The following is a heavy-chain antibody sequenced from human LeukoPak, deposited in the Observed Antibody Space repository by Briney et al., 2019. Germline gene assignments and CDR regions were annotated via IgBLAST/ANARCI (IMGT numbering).Heavy chain of an antibody. CDR3: AINYDFWSGYWIVDY. CDR2: MNPNSGNT. J-gene: IGHJ4*02. D-gene: IGHD3-3*01. Sequence: ASVKVSCKASGYTFTSYDINWVRQATGQGLEWMGWMNPNSGNTGYAQKFQGRVTITRNTSISTAYMELSSLRSEDTAVYYCAINYDFWSGYWIVDYWGQGTLVTVSS. CDR1: GYTFTSYD. V-gene: IGHV1-8*03.